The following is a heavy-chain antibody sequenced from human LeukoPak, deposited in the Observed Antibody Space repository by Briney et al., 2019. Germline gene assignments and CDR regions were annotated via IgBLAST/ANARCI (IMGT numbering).Heavy chain of an antibody. D-gene: IGHD1-26*01. CDR1: GYTFTGYY. J-gene: IGHJ4*02. Sequence: ASVKVSCKASGYTFTGYYMHWVRQAPGQGLEWMGWINPNSGGTNYAQNFQGRVTMTRDTSISTAYMELSRLRSDDTAVYYCARDGARGGSYYSAFDYWGQGTLVTVSS. CDR2: INPNSGGT. V-gene: IGHV1-2*02. CDR3: ARDGARGGSYYSAFDY.